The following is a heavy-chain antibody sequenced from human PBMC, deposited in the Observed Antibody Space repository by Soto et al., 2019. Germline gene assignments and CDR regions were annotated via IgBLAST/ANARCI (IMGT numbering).Heavy chain of an antibody. CDR2: TYYRSRWYN. V-gene: IGHV6-1*01. Sequence: SQTLSLTCAISGDSVSGNSVAWSWIRQSPSRGLEWLGRTYYRSRWYNDYGVSVKSRITINPDTSKNQFSLQLNSVTPEDTAVYFCARVDLGDCTSTSCLVYYYYGMDVWGQGTTVTVSS. D-gene: IGHD2-2*01. CDR3: ARVDLGDCTSTSCLVYYYYGMDV. CDR1: GDSVSGNSVA. J-gene: IGHJ6*02.